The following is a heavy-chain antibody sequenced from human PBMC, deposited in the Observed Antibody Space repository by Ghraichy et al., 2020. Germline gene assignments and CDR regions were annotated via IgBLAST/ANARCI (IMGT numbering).Heavy chain of an antibody. CDR1: GGSIRSTSFY. CDR2: IYYTGKT. J-gene: IGHJ4*02. V-gene: IGHV4-39*01. CDR3: ARHKTTAYDILTGYYGFHSDY. D-gene: IGHD3-9*01. Sequence: SETLYLTCTVSGGSIRSTSFYWGWIRQPPGKGLEWIGSIYYTGKTDDNPSLKSRVTISVDTSKNQFSLKLSSVTAADTAVYYCARHKTTAYDILTGYYGFHSDYWGQGTLVTVSS.